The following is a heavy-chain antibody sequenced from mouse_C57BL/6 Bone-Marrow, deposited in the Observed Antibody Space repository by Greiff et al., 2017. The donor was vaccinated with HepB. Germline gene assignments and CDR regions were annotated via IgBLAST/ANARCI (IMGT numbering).Heavy chain of an antibody. Sequence: DVQLQESGPGLVKPSQSLSLTCSVTGYSITSGYYWNWIRQFPGNKLEWMGYISYDGSNNYNPSLKNRISITRDTSKNQFFLKLNSVTTEDTATYYCARDRGTTVVAPYAMDYWGQGTSVTVSS. CDR1: GYSITSGYY. D-gene: IGHD1-1*01. CDR3: ARDRGTTVVAPYAMDY. J-gene: IGHJ4*01. V-gene: IGHV3-6*01. CDR2: ISYDGSN.